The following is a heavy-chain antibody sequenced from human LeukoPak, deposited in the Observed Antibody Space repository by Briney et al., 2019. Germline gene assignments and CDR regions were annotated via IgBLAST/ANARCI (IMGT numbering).Heavy chain of an antibody. CDR1: GFTFSSSG. D-gene: IGHD3-22*01. CDR2: IWYDGSNK. CDR3: AKGRDYYDSSPGY. J-gene: IGHJ4*02. V-gene: IGHV3-33*06. Sequence: GGSLRLSCAASGFTFSSSGMHCVRQDPGKGLEWVAVIWYDGSNKYYADSVKGRFTISRDNSKNTLYLQMNSLRAEDTAVYYCAKGRDYYDSSPGYWGQGTLVTVSS.